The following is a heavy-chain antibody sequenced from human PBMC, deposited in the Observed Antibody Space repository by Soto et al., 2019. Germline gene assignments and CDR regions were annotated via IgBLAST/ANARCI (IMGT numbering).Heavy chain of an antibody. Sequence: QVQLQQWGAGLLKPSETLSLTCAVYGGSFSGYYWSWIRQPPGKGREWIGEINHSGSTNYNPSLKSRVTISVDTSKNQFSLKLSSVTAADTAVYYCARMDFWSAPGGFDYWGQGTLVTVSS. CDR2: INHSGST. CDR3: ARMDFWSAPGGFDY. J-gene: IGHJ4*02. D-gene: IGHD3-3*01. CDR1: GGSFSGYY. V-gene: IGHV4-34*01.